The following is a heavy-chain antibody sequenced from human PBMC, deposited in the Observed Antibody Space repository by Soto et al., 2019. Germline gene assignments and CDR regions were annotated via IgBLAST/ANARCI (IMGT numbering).Heavy chain of an antibody. V-gene: IGHV1-2*04. CDR1: GYTFTGSY. Sequence: ASVKVSCKASGYTFTGSYMHWVRKAPGQGLEWMGWINPNSGGTNYAQKFQGWVTMTRDTSISTAYMELSRPRSDDTAVYYCARSVIAVAGTANYFDYWGQGTLVTVSS. CDR3: ARSVIAVAGTANYFDY. J-gene: IGHJ4*02. CDR2: INPNSGGT. D-gene: IGHD6-19*01.